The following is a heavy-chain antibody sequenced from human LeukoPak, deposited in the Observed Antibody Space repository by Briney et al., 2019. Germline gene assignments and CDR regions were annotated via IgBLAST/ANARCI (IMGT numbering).Heavy chain of an antibody. Sequence: PGGSLRLSCAASGFTFDDYTMHWVRQAPGKGLEWVSLISRDGGSTYYADSVKGRFTISRDNSKNSLYLQMNSLRTEDTALYYCAKDLKMNVDTATGFDPWGQGTLVTVSS. V-gene: IGHV3-43*01. J-gene: IGHJ5*02. CDR1: GFTFDDYT. D-gene: IGHD5-18*01. CDR3: AKDLKMNVDTATGFDP. CDR2: ISRDGGST.